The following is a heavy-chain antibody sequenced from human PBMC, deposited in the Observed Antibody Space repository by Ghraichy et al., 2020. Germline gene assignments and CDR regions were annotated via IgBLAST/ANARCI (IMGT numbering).Heavy chain of an antibody. CDR2: ISSSSSYI. J-gene: IGHJ4*02. Sequence: GGSLRLSCAASGFTFSSYSMNWVRQAPGKGLEWVSSISSSSSYIYYADSVKGRFTISRDNAKNSLYLQMNSLRAEDTAVYYCARAEDCSSTSCYGVDFDYWGQGTLVTVSS. CDR3: ARAEDCSSTSCYGVDFDY. D-gene: IGHD2-2*01. CDR1: GFTFSSYS. V-gene: IGHV3-21*01.